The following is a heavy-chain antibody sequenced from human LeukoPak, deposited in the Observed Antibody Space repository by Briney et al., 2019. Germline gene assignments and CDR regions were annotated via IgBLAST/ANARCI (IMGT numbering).Heavy chain of an antibody. Sequence: GGSLRLSCAASGFTVSSNYMSWVRQAPGKGLEWVSVIYSSGSTYYADSVKGRFTISRDNAKNTLYLQMNSLRAEDTAVYYCARDSSAWSGYYDYWGQGTLVTVSS. CDR2: IYSSGST. D-gene: IGHD3-3*01. V-gene: IGHV3-66*01. J-gene: IGHJ4*02. CDR3: ARDSSAWSGYYDY. CDR1: GFTVSSNY.